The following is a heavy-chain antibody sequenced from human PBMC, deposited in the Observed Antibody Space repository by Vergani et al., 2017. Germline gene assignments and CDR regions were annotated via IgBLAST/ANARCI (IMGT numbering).Heavy chain of an antibody. CDR3: ARNIRATFSWYDLTRRFDP. J-gene: IGHJ5*02. Sequence: QVQLQESGPGLVKPSETLSLTCTVSAHSISKSDHFWGWIRQPPGKGLEWIGSLSYSGSTYYNPSLKSPLRMSIDASKNQFSLMLRSVTAADAGVYFCARNIRATFSWYDLTRRFDPWGLGTQVTVSS. CDR2: LSYSGST. CDR1: AHSISKSDHF. D-gene: IGHD6-13*01. V-gene: IGHV4-39*01.